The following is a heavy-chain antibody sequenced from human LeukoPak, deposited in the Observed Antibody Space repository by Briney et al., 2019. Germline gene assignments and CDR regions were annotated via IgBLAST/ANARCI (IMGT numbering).Heavy chain of an antibody. D-gene: IGHD6-19*01. Sequence: GGSLRLSCTASGFTFGDYAMSWVRQAPGKGLEWVGFIRGKTYGGTTEYAASVKGGFTISRDDSKSIAYLQMNSLKTEDTAVYYCTRGAYSSGWFTYWFFDLWGRGTLVTVSS. J-gene: IGHJ2*01. CDR2: IRGKTYGGTT. V-gene: IGHV3-49*04. CDR1: GFTFGDYA. CDR3: TRGAYSSGWFTYWFFDL.